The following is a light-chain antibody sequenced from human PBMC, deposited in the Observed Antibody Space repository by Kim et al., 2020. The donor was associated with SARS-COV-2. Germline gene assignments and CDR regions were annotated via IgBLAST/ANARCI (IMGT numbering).Light chain of an antibody. J-gene: IGKJ2*01. CDR3: QQYDPSFPYT. CDR1: ETISSDY. V-gene: IGKV3-20*01. CDR2: GAS. Sequence: EIVLTQSPGTLSLSPGERATLSCRTSETISSDYVAWYRHKPGHAPRLLIYGASTRATGIPERFSGSVSGTDFTLTISRLEPEDFAVYYCQQYDPSFPYTFGQGTKLEI.